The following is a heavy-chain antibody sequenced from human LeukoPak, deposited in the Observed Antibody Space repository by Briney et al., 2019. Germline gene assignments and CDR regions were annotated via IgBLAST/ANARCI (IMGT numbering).Heavy chain of an antibody. D-gene: IGHD3-9*01. Sequence: GSLRLSCAASGFPLRNYAMGWVRQAPGKGLEWIGEINHSGSTNYNPSLKSRVTISVDTSKNQFSLKLSSVTAADTAVYYCARGLRGHYDILTGYYRGSIHFDYWGQGTLVTVSS. CDR2: INHSGST. V-gene: IGHV4-34*01. CDR1: GFPLRNYA. CDR3: ARGLRGHYDILTGYYRGSIHFDY. J-gene: IGHJ4*02.